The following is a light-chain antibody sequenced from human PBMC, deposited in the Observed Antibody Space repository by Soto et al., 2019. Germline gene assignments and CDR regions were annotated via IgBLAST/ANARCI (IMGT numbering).Light chain of an antibody. Sequence: QSVLTQPLSASGTPGQRVTISCSGSSSNIGSNYVYWYQQLPGTAPKLLIYRNNQRPSGVPDRFSGSKSGTSASLAISGLRSEDEADCYCAAWDDSLSGNWVFGGGTQLTVL. J-gene: IGLJ3*02. CDR1: SSNIGSNY. CDR2: RNN. CDR3: AAWDDSLSGNWV. V-gene: IGLV1-47*01.